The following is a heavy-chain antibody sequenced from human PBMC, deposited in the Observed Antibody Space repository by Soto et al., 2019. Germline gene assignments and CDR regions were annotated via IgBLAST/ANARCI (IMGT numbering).Heavy chain of an antibody. J-gene: IGHJ6*02. CDR3: ARDRAGVLLWFGDLGYYYGMDV. D-gene: IGHD3-10*01. Sequence: PSETLSLTCTVSGGSISSYYWSWIRQPAGKGLEWIGRIYTSGSTNYNPSLKSRVTMSVDTSKNQFSLKLSSVTAADTAVYYCARDRAGVLLWFGDLGYYYGMDVWGQGTTVTVS. CDR2: IYTSGST. V-gene: IGHV4-4*07. CDR1: GGSISSYY.